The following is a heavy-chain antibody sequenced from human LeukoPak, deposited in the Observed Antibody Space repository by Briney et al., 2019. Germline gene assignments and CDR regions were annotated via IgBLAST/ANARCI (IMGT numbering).Heavy chain of an antibody. D-gene: IGHD4-17*01. J-gene: IGHJ4*02. CDR1: GGSFSSYY. V-gene: IGHV4-59*01. Sequence: SETLSLTCTVSGGSFSSYYWSWIRQPPGKGLEWIGYIYYSGSTNYNPSLKSRVSISVDTSKNQFSLKLSSVTAADTAVYYCARTGSTVTMLYPFDHWGQGTLVTVSS. CDR3: ARTGSTVTMLYPFDH. CDR2: IYYSGST.